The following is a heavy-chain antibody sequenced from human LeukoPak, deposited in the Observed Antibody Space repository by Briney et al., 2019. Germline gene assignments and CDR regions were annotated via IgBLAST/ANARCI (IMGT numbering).Heavy chain of an antibody. CDR1: GGSISSGGYS. Sequence: SETLSLTCAVSGGSISSGGYSWSWIRLPPGKGLEWIGYIYHSGSTYYNPSLKSRVTISVDRSKNQFSLKLSSVTAADTAVYYCARAKNQLPRFDPWGQGTLVTVSS. J-gene: IGHJ5*02. D-gene: IGHD2-2*01. CDR2: IYHSGST. V-gene: IGHV4-30-2*01. CDR3: ARAKNQLPRFDP.